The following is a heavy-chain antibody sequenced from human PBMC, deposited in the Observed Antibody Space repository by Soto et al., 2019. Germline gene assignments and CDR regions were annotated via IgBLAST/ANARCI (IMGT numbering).Heavy chain of an antibody. Sequence: QLQLQESGPGLVKPSETLSLTCTVSGGSISSSSYYWGWIRQPPGKGLEWIGSIYYSGSTYYNPSLKSRVTISVDTSKNQFSLKLSSVTAADTAVYYCGAYGSGSRRWFDPWGQGTLVTVSS. CDR3: GAYGSGSRRWFDP. D-gene: IGHD3-10*01. J-gene: IGHJ5*02. CDR1: GGSISSSSYY. CDR2: IYYSGST. V-gene: IGHV4-39*01.